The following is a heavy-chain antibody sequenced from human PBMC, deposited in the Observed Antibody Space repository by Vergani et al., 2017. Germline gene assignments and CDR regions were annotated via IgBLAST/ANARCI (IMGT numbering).Heavy chain of an antibody. CDR1: GGSISSYY. D-gene: IGHD3-10*01. CDR2: IYYSGST. CDR3: ARLHGSQGADIDY. Sequence: QVQLQESGPGLVKPSETLSLTCTVSGGSISSYYWGWIRQPPGKGLEWIGSIYYSGSTYYNPSLKSRVTISVDTSKNQFSLKLSSVTAADTAVYYFARLHGSQGADIDYWGQGTLVTVSS. V-gene: IGHV4-39*01. J-gene: IGHJ4*02.